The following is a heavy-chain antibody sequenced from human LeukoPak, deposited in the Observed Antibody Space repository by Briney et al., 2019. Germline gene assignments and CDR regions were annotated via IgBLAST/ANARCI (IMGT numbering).Heavy chain of an antibody. D-gene: IGHD6-13*01. V-gene: IGHV3-48*04. J-gene: IGHJ4*02. Sequence: GGSLRLSCAASGFTFSSYYMNWVRQALGKGLEWVSYIGSSSSIIYYADSVKGRFTISRDNAKNSLYLQMNSLRAEDTAVYYCVRGDPFIGAAGNWGQGTLVTVSS. CDR1: GFTFSSYY. CDR3: VRGDPFIGAAGN. CDR2: IGSSSSII.